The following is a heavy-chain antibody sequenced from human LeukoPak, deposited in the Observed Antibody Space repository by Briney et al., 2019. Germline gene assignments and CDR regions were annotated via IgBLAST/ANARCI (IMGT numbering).Heavy chain of an antibody. CDR2: IRYDGSNK. D-gene: IGHD2-2*01. V-gene: IGHV3-30*02. CDR3: AREEAVPAEGYMDV. J-gene: IGHJ6*03. Sequence: PGGSLRLSCAASGFTFSSYGMHWVRQAPGKGLEWVAFIRYDGSNKYYADSVKGRFTISRDNSKNTLYLQMNSLRAEDTAVYYCAREEAVPAEGYMDVWGKGTTVTVSS. CDR1: GFTFSSYG.